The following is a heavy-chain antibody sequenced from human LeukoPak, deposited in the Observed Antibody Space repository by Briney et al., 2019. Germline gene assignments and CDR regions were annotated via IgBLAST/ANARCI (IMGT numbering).Heavy chain of an antibody. Sequence: GGSLRLSCAASGFTFSSYSMNWVRPAPGKGLEWVSSISSSSSYIYYADSVKGRFTISRDNAKNSLYLQMNSPRAEDTAVYYCASPGSIVVVPAAIFTYYFDYWGQGTLVTVSS. V-gene: IGHV3-21*01. CDR2: ISSSSSYI. J-gene: IGHJ4*02. D-gene: IGHD2-2*02. CDR3: ASPGSIVVVPAAIFTYYFDY. CDR1: GFTFSSYS.